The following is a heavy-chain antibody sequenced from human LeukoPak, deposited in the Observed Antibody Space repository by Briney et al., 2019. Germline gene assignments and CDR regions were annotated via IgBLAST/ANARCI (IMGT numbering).Heavy chain of an antibody. CDR3: ARGIDY. J-gene: IGHJ4*02. Sequence: PSETLSLTCAVYGGSFSGYYWSWIRQPPGKGLEWIGEINHSGSTNYNPSLKSRVTISVDTSKNQFSLKLSSVTAADTAVYYCARGIDYWGQGTLVTVSS. V-gene: IGHV4-34*01. CDR1: GGSFSGYY. CDR2: INHSGST.